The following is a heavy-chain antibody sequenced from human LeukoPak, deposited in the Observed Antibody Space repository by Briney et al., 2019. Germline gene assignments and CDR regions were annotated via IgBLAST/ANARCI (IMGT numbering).Heavy chain of an antibody. CDR2: INWNGGRT. D-gene: IGHD4-23*01. J-gene: IGHJ4*01. CDR3: ARTRSKVGTPTFDY. Sequence: GGSLRLSCAASGFMFDDYGMSWVRQAPGKGLEWVSGINWNGGRTGYADSVKGRFTISRDNAKNSLYLQMNSLRDEDTAVYHCARTRSKVGTPTFDYWGQEPWSPSPQ. V-gene: IGHV3-20*01. CDR1: GFMFDDYG.